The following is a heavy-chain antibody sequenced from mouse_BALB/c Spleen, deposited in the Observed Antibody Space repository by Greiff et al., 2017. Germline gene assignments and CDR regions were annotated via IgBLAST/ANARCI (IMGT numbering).Heavy chain of an antibody. CDR1: GYAFSSSW. Sequence: QVQLQQSGPELVKPGASVKISCKASGYAFSSSWMNWVKQRPGQGLEWIGRIYPGDGDTNYNGKFKGKATLTADKSSSTAYMQLSSLTSVDSAVYFCARWDDYPLWGQGTLVTVSA. CDR3: ARWDDYPL. CDR2: IYPGDGDT. D-gene: IGHD2-4*01. V-gene: IGHV1-82*01. J-gene: IGHJ3*01.